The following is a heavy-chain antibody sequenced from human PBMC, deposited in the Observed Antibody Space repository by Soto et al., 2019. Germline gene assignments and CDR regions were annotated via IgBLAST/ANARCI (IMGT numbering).Heavy chain of an antibody. V-gene: IGHV3-7*03. CDR2: IKTDGSQT. CDR3: TSDRYPRFYHGSGSYPYY. J-gene: IGHJ4*02. Sequence: ESGGGLVHPGGSLRLSCAASGFTFSSFWMSWVRQAPGKGLEWVANIKTDGSQTHYVDSVKGRFTISRDNPKTSLFLQMNSLRVEDTAVYFCTSDRYPRFYHGSGSYPYYWGQGTPVTVSS. CDR1: GFTFSSFW. D-gene: IGHD3-10*01.